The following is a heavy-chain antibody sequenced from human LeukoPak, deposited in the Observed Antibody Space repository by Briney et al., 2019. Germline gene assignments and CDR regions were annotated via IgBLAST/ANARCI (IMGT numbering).Heavy chain of an antibody. CDR3: ARDGDTYCSSTSCYEVDY. Sequence: RSLRLSCAASGFTFSSFGMHWVRQAPGKGLEWVAVIWYDGSNKYYADSVKGRFTISRDNSKNTLYLQMNSLRAEDTAVYYCARDGDTYCSSTSCYEVDYWGQGTLVTVSS. V-gene: IGHV3-33*01. J-gene: IGHJ4*02. D-gene: IGHD2-2*01. CDR2: IWYDGSNK. CDR1: GFTFSSFG.